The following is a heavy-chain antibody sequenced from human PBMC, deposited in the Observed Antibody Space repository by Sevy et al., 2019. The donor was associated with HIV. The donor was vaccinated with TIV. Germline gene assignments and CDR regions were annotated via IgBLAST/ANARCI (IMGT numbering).Heavy chain of an antibody. D-gene: IGHD6-25*01. CDR3: AKGTVAAPVGNYFDH. CDR2: ISGSSGLT. J-gene: IGHJ4*01. Sequence: GGSLRLSCAASGFSFMPYAMSWVRQAPGKGLEWVSGISGSSGLTYYADSVKGRFTISRDNSKNTLYLQMKNQRADDTAVYYCAKGTVAAPVGNYFDHWGHGALVTVSS. V-gene: IGHV3-23*01. CDR1: GFSFMPYA.